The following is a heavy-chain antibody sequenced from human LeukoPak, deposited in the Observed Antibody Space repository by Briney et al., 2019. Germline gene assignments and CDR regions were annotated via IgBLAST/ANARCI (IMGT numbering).Heavy chain of an antibody. CDR1: GFAFDDFG. D-gene: IGHD3-16*02. CDR2: ISGDGSVT. CDR3: GKDGPVISY. V-gene: IGHV3-43*02. Sequence: GGSLRLSCAASGFAFDDFGMHWVRQAPGTGLEWVSFISGDGSVTYYTDSLRGRFTVSRDNSKNSLYLQMGSLRAEDTALYYCGKDGPVISYWGQGTVVTVSS. J-gene: IGHJ4*02.